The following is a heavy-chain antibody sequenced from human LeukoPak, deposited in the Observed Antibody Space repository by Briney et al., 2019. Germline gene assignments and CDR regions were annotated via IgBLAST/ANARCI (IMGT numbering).Heavy chain of an antibody. Sequence: PSGTLSLTCAVSGGSISSSNWWSWVRQPPGKGLEWIGEIYHSGSTNYNPSLKSRVTISVDKSKNQFSLKLSSVTAADTAVYYCARDLRVAVAGTGVYWGQGTLVTVSS. D-gene: IGHD6-19*01. CDR3: ARDLRVAVAGTGVY. CDR1: GGSISSSNW. J-gene: IGHJ4*02. CDR2: IYHSGST. V-gene: IGHV4-4*02.